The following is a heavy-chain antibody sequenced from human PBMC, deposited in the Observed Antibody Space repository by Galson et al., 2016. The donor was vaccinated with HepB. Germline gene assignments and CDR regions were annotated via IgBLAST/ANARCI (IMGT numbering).Heavy chain of an antibody. CDR3: ARDYYFGMDF. CDR1: GYTFTGYY. CDR2: INPNSGGT. V-gene: IGHV1-2*04. J-gene: IGHJ6*02. Sequence: SVKVSCKASGYTFTGYYIHWVRQAPGQGLEWMGWINPNSGGTKYAQKFQGWVTMTRDTSTSTAYMELSRLRSDDTAVYYCARDYYFGMDFWGQGTTVTVSS.